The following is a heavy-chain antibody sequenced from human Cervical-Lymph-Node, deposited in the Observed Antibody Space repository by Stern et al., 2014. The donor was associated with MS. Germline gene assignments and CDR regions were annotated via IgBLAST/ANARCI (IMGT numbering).Heavy chain of an antibody. V-gene: IGHV1-2*02. D-gene: IGHD2-2*01. CDR1: GYIVTDYY. Sequence: VQLLESGTEVKKPGASVKVSCKASGYIVTDYYMHWVRQAPGQGLEWMGVINPNSGGTNYAQKFQGRVTMTRDTSINTVYMELSRLKSDDTAVYYCARVPRRTSTRTSMFYFDFWGQGTLVTVSS. CDR2: INPNSGGT. J-gene: IGHJ4*02. CDR3: ARVPRRTSTRTSMFYFDF.